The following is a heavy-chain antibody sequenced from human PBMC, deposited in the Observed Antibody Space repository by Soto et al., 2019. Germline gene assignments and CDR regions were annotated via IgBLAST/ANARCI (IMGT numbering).Heavy chain of an antibody. J-gene: IGHJ4*02. V-gene: IGHV4-4*02. D-gene: IGHD2-8*01. CDR1: GGSLSSSAG. CDR2: IFYSGST. Sequence: SATQSLTCAVSGGSLSSSAGWSWVRQPPGKTLEWLGEIFYSGSTKYNPSLNSRVTISADQSKNDFSLRLSSVTAADTAVYYCVHHGGVPYYHDFWGQGMLVTVSS. CDR3: VHHGGVPYYHDF.